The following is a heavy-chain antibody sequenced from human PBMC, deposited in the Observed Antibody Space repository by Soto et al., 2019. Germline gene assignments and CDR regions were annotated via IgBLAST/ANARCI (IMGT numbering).Heavy chain of an antibody. D-gene: IGHD6-13*01. Sequence: QVQLVESGGGVVQPGRSLRLSCAASGFTFSSYAMHWVRQAPGKGLEWVAVISYDGSNKYYADSVKGRFTISRDNSKNTLYLQMNSLRAEDTAVYYCARDALRIAAAGGLVDYWGQGTLVTVSS. V-gene: IGHV3-30-3*01. J-gene: IGHJ4*02. CDR1: GFTFSSYA. CDR3: ARDALRIAAAGGLVDY. CDR2: ISYDGSNK.